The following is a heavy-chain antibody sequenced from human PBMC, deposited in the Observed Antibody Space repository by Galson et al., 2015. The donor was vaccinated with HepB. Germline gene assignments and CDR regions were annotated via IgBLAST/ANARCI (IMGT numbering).Heavy chain of an antibody. CDR2: IKVDGSEK. CDR3: ARVLADCSGGRCYGYYFDY. J-gene: IGHJ4*02. CDR1: GFTFSSYW. D-gene: IGHD2-15*01. Sequence: SLRLSCAASGFTFSSYWMRWVRQAPGKGLEWVASIKVDGSEKYYVDSVKGRFTISRDSAKNSLYLQMNSLRDEDTAVYYCARVLADCSGGRCYGYYFDYWGQGTLVTVSS. V-gene: IGHV3-7*01.